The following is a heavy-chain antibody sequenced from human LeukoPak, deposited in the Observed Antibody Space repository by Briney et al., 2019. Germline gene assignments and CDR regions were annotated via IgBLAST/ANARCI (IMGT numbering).Heavy chain of an antibody. Sequence: GGSLRLSCAASGFTFSSYSMNWVRQAPGKGLEWVSSISSSSSTIYYADSVKGRFTVSRDNAKNSLYLQMNSLRAEDTAVYYCAAGYSGGLYGIDYWGQGTLVTVSS. J-gene: IGHJ4*02. CDR3: AAGYSGGLYGIDY. CDR2: ISSSSSTI. V-gene: IGHV3-48*01. CDR1: GFTFSSYS. D-gene: IGHD6-19*01.